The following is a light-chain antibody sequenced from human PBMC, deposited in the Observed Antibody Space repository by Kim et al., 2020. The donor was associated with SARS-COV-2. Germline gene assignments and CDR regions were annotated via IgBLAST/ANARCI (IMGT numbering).Light chain of an antibody. CDR3: ASWDDTLGGFYL. V-gene: IGLV1-47*01. CDR2: NNS. J-gene: IGLJ1*01. Sequence: QSVLTQPPSASETPGQRVTISCSGSGSNIGANYVYWYQHLPGAAPKLLIYNNSQRPSGVPGRFSGSKSGTSASLAIRGLRSEDEGDYYCASWDDTLGGFYLFGTGTKVTVL. CDR1: GSNIGANY.